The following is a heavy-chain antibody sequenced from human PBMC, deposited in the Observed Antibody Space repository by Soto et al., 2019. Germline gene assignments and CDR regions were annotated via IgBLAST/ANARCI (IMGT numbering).Heavy chain of an antibody. CDR2: INHSGSN. D-gene: IGHD6-13*01. Sequence: PAETLSLTCAVYGGCFSGYYWSWIRQPPGKGLEWIGEINHSGSNNYNPSLRSRVTISVHTYKNQFSLKLSSVTAADTAVYYCARGRTYSTSWYPRAGHRGQRTLVTLSS. V-gene: IGHV4-34*01. CDR1: GGCFSGYY. CDR3: ARGRTYSTSWYPRAGH. J-gene: IGHJ4*02.